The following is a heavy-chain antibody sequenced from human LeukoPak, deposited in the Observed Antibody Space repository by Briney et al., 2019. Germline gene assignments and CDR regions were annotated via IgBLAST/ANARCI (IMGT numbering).Heavy chain of an antibody. CDR2: INPNSGGT. J-gene: IGHJ4*02. V-gene: IGHV1-2*02. CDR1: GYTFTSYA. CDR3: ARDGIAVAGTARSKSTFFDY. Sequence: ASVKVSCKASGYTFTSYAMNWVRQAPGQGLEWMGWINPNSGGTNYAQKFQGRVTMTRDTSISTAYMELSRLRSDDTAVYYCARDGIAVAGTARSKSTFFDYWGQGTLVTVSS. D-gene: IGHD6-19*01.